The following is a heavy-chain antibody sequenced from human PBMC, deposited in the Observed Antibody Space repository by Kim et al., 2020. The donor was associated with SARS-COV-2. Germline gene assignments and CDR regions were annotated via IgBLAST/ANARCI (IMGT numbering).Heavy chain of an antibody. V-gene: IGHV4-59*01. Sequence: SETLSLTCTVSGGSISSYYWSWIRQPPGKGLEWIGYIYYSGSTNYNPSLKSRVTISVDTSKNQFSLKLSSVTAADTAVYYCARGAVAGLVDYWGQGTLVTVSS. CDR2: IYYSGST. D-gene: IGHD6-19*01. J-gene: IGHJ4*02. CDR1: GGSISSYY. CDR3: ARGAVAGLVDY.